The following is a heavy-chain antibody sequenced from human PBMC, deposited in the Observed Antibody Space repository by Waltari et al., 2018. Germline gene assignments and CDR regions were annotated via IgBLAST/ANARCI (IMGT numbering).Heavy chain of an antibody. J-gene: IGHJ6*02. CDR3: ARLLGGNSLDYYYGMDV. Sequence: QVQLQQWGAGLLKPSETLSLTCAVYGGSFSGYYWSWIRQPPGKGLEWIGEINHSGSTNYNPSLKSRVTISVDTSKNQFSLKLSSVTAADTAVYYCARLLGGNSLDYYYGMDVWGQGTTVTVSS. D-gene: IGHD2-21*02. CDR2: INHSGST. CDR1: GGSFSGYY. V-gene: IGHV4-34*01.